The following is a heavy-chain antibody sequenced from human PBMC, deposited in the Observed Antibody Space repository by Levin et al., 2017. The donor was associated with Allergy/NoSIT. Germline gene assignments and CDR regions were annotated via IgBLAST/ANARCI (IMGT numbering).Heavy chain of an antibody. D-gene: IGHD2-8*02. Sequence: GGSLRLSCAASGFTFSSNAMNWVRQAPGRGLEWVSGISGSGGSTYYADSVKGRFTVSRDNSKNTLYLQMDSLRSEDTAVYYCAKLVSKVVSTKHFDDWGQGTLVTVSS. CDR1: GFTFSSNA. V-gene: IGHV3-23*01. CDR3: AKLVSKVVSTKHFDD. CDR2: ISGSGGST. J-gene: IGHJ4*02.